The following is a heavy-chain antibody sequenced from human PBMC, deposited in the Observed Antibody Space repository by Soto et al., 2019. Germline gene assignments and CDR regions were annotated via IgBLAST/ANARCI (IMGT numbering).Heavy chain of an antibody. CDR3: ARQSRTSFDY. CDR2: IGTAGDP. V-gene: IGHV3-13*05. D-gene: IGHD2-8*01. CDR1: GFTFSSYD. Sequence: GGSLRLSCAASGFTFSSYDMHWVRQTTGKGLEWVSGIGTAGDPSYPDSVKGRFTISRENAKNSVYLQMNSLRAGDTAVYFCARQSRTSFDYWGQGTLVTVSS. J-gene: IGHJ4*02.